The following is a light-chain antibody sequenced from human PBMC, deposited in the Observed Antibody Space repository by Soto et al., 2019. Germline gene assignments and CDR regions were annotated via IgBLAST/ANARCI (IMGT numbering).Light chain of an antibody. J-gene: IGKJ1*01. CDR1: QTVRNNY. CDR2: GPS. V-gene: IGKV3-20*01. Sequence: EFVLTQSPGTLSLSPGEGATLSCRASQTVRNNYLAWYQQKPGQAPRLLIYGPSSRATGIPDRFSGSGSGTDFTLTISRLEPEDFAVYYCQQYGSSGTFGQGTKVDIK. CDR3: QQYGSSGT.